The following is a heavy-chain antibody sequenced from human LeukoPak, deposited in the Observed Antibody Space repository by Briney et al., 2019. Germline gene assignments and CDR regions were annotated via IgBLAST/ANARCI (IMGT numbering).Heavy chain of an antibody. CDR1: GFTFSTYA. D-gene: IGHD5-18*01. Sequence: GSLRLSCAASGFTFSTYAMSWVRQPPGKGLEWIGENNHSGSTNYNPSLKSRVTISVDTSTNQFSLKLSSVTAADTAVYYCAALDSALEAYWGQGTLVTVSS. CDR2: NNHSGST. CDR3: AALDSALEAY. V-gene: IGHV4-34*08. J-gene: IGHJ4*02.